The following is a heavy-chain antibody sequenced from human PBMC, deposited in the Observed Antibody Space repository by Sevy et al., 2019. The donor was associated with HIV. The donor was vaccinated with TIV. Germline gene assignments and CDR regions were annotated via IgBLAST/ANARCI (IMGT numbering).Heavy chain of an antibody. CDR1: GGSIRSTSHY. D-gene: IGHD2-8*01. CDR3: TRFSKPFVVKLNPNPRWGFDI. Sequence: SETLSLTCTVSGGSIRSTSHYWGWIRQSPGKGLEWIGSIYYSGKTNYKWSLKSRVTMSVDTSKNQFSLKLNSVTATVQAVYYCTRFSKPFVVKLNPNPRWGFDIWGHGTKVTVSS. CDR2: IYYSGKT. V-gene: IGHV4-39*01. J-gene: IGHJ3*02.